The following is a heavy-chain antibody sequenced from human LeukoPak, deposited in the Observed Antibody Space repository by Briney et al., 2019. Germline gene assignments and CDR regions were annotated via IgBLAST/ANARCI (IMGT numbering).Heavy chain of an antibody. D-gene: IGHD1-26*01. V-gene: IGHV1-2*02. J-gene: IGHJ4*02. CDR1: GYTFTGYY. Sequence: GASVKVSCKASGYTFTGYYMHWVRQAPGQGLEWMGWINPNSGGTNYAQKFQGRVTVTRDTSISTAYMELSRLRSDDTAVYYCARIKSGSFTYYFDYWGRGTLVTVSS. CDR2: INPNSGGT. CDR3: ARIKSGSFTYYFDY.